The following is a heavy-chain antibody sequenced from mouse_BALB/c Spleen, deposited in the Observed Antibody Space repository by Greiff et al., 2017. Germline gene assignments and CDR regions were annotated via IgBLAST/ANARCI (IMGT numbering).Heavy chain of an antibody. CDR3: AREDYYRYENAMDY. J-gene: IGHJ4*01. CDR2: IWAGGST. CDR1: GFSLTSYG. V-gene: IGHV2-9*02. Sequence: VKVVESGPGLVAPSQSLSITCTVSGFSLTSYGVHWVRQPPGKGLEWLGVIWAGGSTNYNSALMSRLSISKDNSKSQVFLKMNSLQTDDTAMYYCAREDYYRYENAMDYWGQGTSVTVSS. D-gene: IGHD2-14*01.